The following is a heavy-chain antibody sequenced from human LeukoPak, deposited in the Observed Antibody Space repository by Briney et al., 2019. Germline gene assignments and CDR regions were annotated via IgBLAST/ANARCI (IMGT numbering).Heavy chain of an antibody. CDR1: GFTFSDYY. D-gene: IGHD5-24*01. V-gene: IGHV3-7*04. CDR3: ARDLGWLQFDY. J-gene: IGHJ4*02. Sequence: PGGSLRLSCAASGFTFSDYYMSWVRQAPGKGLEWVANIKQDGSQKNYVDSVKGRFTISRDNAKTSLYLQMNSLRAEDTAVYYCARDLGWLQFDYWGQGTLVTVSS. CDR2: IKQDGSQK.